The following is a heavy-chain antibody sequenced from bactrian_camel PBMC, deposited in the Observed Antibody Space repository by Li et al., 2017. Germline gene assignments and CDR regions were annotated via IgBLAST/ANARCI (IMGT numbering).Heavy chain of an antibody. V-gene: IGHV3S53*01. CDR3: AKYRNSRPESIFDY. CDR1: GYTFNRWC. Sequence: HVQLVESGGGSVQSGGSLQLSCAASGYTFNRWCMGWFRQAPGKEREGVAAIVRGSHTDYHAAVKGRFTISQDTPKNTVYLQMNSLKPEDTAMYYCAKYRNSRPESIFDYWGQGTQVTVS. CDR2: IVRGSHT. J-gene: IGHJ4*01. D-gene: IGHD3*01.